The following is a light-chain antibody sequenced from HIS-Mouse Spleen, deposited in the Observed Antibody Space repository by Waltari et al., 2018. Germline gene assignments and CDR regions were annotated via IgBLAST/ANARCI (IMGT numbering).Light chain of an antibody. CDR3: SSYTSSSTPDV. CDR2: EVS. CDR1: SSDVGGYNY. Sequence: QSALTQPASVSGSPGQSITISCTGTSSDVGGYNYVSWYQQHPGKPPKLVIYEVSSRPSGVSNRFSGSKSGNTASLTISGLQAEDEADYYCSSYTSSSTPDVFGTGTKVTVL. J-gene: IGLJ1*01. V-gene: IGLV2-14*01.